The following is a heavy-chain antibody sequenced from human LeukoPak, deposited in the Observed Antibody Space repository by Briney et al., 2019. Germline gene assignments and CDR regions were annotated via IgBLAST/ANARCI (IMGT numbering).Heavy chain of an antibody. V-gene: IGHV4-59*01. CDR2: IYYSGST. J-gene: IGHJ4*02. D-gene: IGHD2-2*01. CDR1: GGSISSYF. Sequence: SETLSLTCTVSGGSISSYFWSWIRQPPGKGLEWIGYIYYSGSTNYNPSLKSRVTISVDTSKNQFSLKLSSVTAADTAVYYCARAAPEGYVGYFDYWGQGTLVTVSS. CDR3: ARAAPEGYVGYFDY.